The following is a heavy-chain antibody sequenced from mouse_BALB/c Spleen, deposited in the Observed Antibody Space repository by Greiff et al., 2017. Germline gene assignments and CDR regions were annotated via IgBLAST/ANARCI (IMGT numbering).Heavy chain of an antibody. J-gene: IGHJ3*01. CDR3: ARSPIYDGYYAWFAY. CDR1: GYSITSGYS. Sequence: EVQLQESGPDLVKPSQSLSLTCTVTGYSITSGYSWHWIRQFPGNKLEWMGYIHYSGSTNYNPSLKSRISITRATSKNPFFLQLNSVTTEDTATYYCARSPIYDGYYAWFAYWGQGTLVTVSA. CDR2: IHYSGST. V-gene: IGHV3-1*02. D-gene: IGHD2-3*01.